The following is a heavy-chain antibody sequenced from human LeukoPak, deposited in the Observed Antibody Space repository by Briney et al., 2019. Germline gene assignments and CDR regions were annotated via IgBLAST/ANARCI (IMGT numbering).Heavy chain of an antibody. J-gene: IGHJ5*02. V-gene: IGHV3-48*03. CDR3: ARGATDVTRWFDP. D-gene: IGHD1-1*01. Sequence: GGSLRLSCAASGFTFSSYAMHWVCQAPGKGLEWVSYISSSGSTIYYADSVKGRFTISRDNAKNSLYLQMNGLRAEDTAVYYCARGATDVTRWFDPWGQGTRVTVSS. CDR2: ISSSGSTI. CDR1: GFTFSSYA.